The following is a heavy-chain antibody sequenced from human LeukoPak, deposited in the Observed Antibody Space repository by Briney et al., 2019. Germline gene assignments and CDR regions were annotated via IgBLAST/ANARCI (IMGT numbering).Heavy chain of an antibody. D-gene: IGHD6-19*01. CDR3: ARGLEGYSAGWSRFFEY. Sequence: SETLSLTCGVSGYSISRGYYWGWIRQPPGNGLEWIGNIYHTGSTYYNPSLRSRVTISVDTSKNQFFLKLTSVAAADTAVYYCARGLEGYSAGWSRFFEYWGQGTLATVSS. CDR2: IYHTGST. J-gene: IGHJ4*02. V-gene: IGHV4-38-2*01. CDR1: GYSISRGYY.